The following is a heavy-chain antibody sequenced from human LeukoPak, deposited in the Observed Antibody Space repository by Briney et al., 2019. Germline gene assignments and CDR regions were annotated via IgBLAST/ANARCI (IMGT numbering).Heavy chain of an antibody. CDR2: TYYSGST. Sequence: SETLSLTCTVSGGSISSGGYYWSWIRQHPGKGLEWIGYTYYSGSTYYNPSLKSRVTISVDTSKNQFSLKLSSVTAADTAVYYCARVVAVAALADEYYFDYWGQGTLVTVSS. CDR1: GGSISSGGYY. V-gene: IGHV4-31*03. J-gene: IGHJ4*02. CDR3: ARVVAVAALADEYYFDY. D-gene: IGHD6-19*01.